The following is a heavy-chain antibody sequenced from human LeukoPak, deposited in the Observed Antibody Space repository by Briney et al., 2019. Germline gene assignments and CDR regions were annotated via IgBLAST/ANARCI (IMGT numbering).Heavy chain of an antibody. V-gene: IGHV3-53*01. CDR2: IYSGGRT. CDR3: ARVLSGRGSLYSYYYYMDV. Sequence: GSLRLSCAASGFTVRSNYMSWVRQAPGKGLEWVSVIYSGGRTYYADSVKGRFTISRDNSKNTLYLQMNSLRAEDTAVYYCARVLSGRGSLYSYYYYMDVWGKGTTVTISS. CDR1: GFTVRSNY. D-gene: IGHD3-10*01. J-gene: IGHJ6*03.